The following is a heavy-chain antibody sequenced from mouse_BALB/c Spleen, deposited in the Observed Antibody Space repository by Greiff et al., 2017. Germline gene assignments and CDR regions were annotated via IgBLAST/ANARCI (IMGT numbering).Heavy chain of an antibody. D-gene: IGHD2-3*01. CDR2: INPSSGYT. CDR1: GYTFTSYT. J-gene: IGHJ4*01. V-gene: IGHV1-4*02. CDR3: ARDDGNYEAMDY. Sequence: VQLQQSAAELARPGASVKMSCKASGYTFTSYTMHWVKQRPGQGLEWIGYINPSSGYTEYNQKFKDKTTLTADKSSSTAYMQLSSLTSEDSAVYYCARDDGNYEAMDYWGQGTSVTVSS.